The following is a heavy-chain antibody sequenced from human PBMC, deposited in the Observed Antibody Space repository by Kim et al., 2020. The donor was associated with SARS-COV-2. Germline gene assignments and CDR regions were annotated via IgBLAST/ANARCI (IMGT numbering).Heavy chain of an antibody. V-gene: IGHV3-73*01. Sequence: GGSLRLSCAASGFTFSDSPIHWVRQASGKGLEWVGRIRSKVYIYATSYAASVKGRFTISRDDSESTAYLQMNSLKTEDTAVYYCTRNPGTNLAFWDAFDVWGQGKRVTVSS. J-gene: IGHJ3*01. CDR3: TRNPGTNLAFWDAFDV. CDR1: GFTFSDSP. CDR2: IRSKVYIYAT. D-gene: IGHD1-1*01.